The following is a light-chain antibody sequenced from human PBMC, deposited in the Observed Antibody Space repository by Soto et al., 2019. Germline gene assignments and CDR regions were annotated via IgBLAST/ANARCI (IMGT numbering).Light chain of an antibody. J-gene: IGLJ1*01. V-gene: IGLV1-40*01. CDR2: GNR. CDR3: QSYDNSLSGWKV. CDR1: SSNIGGGYD. Sequence: QSVLTQPPSVSGAPGQRVTISCTGSSSNIGGGYDVHWYQQLPGTVPKLLIYGNRNRPSGVPDRFSASKSGTSASLAITGLQAADAADYYCQSYDNSLSGWKVFGTGTKVTVL.